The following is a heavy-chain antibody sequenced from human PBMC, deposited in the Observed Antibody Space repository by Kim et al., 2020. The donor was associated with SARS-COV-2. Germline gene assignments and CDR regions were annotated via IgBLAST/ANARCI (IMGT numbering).Heavy chain of an antibody. CDR3: ARDLGGMIAMTT. CDR1: GGTFSSYA. V-gene: IGHV1-69*13. J-gene: IGHJ4*02. CDR2: IIPIFGTA. Sequence: SVKVSCKASGGTFSSYAISWVRQAPGQGLEWMGGIIPIFGTANYAQKFQGRVTITADESTSTAYMELSSLRSEDTAVYYCARDLGGMIAMTTWGQGTLVTVSS. D-gene: IGHD3-22*01.